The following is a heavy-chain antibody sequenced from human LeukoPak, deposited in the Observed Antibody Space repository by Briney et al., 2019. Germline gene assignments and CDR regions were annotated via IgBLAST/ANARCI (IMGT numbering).Heavy chain of an antibody. CDR2: INPNSGGT. D-gene: IGHD5-24*01. Sequence: GASVKVSCKASGYTFTDCYMHWVRQAPAQGLEWMGWINPNSGGTNYAQKFQGRVTMTRDTSISTAYMELSRLRSDDTAVYYCARGRRGERWLQVHYWGQGTLVTVSS. V-gene: IGHV1-2*02. CDR3: ARGRRGERWLQVHY. CDR1: GYTFTDCY. J-gene: IGHJ4*02.